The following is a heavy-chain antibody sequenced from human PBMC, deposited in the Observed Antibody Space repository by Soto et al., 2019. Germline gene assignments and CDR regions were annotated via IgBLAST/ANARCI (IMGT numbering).Heavy chain of an antibody. CDR1: GGSISSSSYY. D-gene: IGHD1-26*01. CDR2: IYYSGST. CDR3: ARLGGWSYSYFDY. Sequence: QLQLQESGPGLVKPSETLSLTCTVSGGSISSSSYYWGWIRQPPGKGLEWIGSIYYSGSTYYNPSLKRRVTISVDTSKNQFSLKLSSVTAADTAVYYCARLGGWSYSYFDYWGQGTLVTVSS. V-gene: IGHV4-39*01. J-gene: IGHJ4*02.